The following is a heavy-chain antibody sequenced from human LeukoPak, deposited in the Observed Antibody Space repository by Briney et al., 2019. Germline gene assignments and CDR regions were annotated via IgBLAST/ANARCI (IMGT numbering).Heavy chain of an antibody. CDR2: INPNRGGT. Sequence: ASVKVSCKASGYTFTGNYIYWVRQAPGQRLEWMGWINPNRGGTNYAQKFQGRVTMTRDTSISTAYMELSRLRSDDTAVYYCARDSSGWYGGAFDIWGQGTMVTVSS. CDR1: GYTFTGNY. V-gene: IGHV1-2*02. CDR3: ARDSSGWYGGAFDI. D-gene: IGHD6-19*01. J-gene: IGHJ3*02.